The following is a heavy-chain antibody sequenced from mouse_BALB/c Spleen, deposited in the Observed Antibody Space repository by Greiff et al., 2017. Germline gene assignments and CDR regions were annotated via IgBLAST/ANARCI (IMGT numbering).Heavy chain of an antibody. CDR1: GYSITSDYA. CDR2: ISYSGST. V-gene: IGHV3-2*02. CDR3: ARRILRNYFDY. J-gene: IGHJ2*01. Sequence: EVKVEESGPGLVKPSQSLSLTCTVTGYSITSDYAWNWIRQFPGNKLEWMGYISYSGSTSYNPSLKSRISITRDTSKNQFFLQLNSVTTEDTATYYCARRILRNYFDYWGQGTTLTVSS. D-gene: IGHD1-1*01.